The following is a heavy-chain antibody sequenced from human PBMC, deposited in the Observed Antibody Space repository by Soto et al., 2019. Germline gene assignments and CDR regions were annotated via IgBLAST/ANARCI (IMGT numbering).Heavy chain of an antibody. CDR1: GFTFSSYG. CDR3: ARESTTVTVQH. V-gene: IGHV3-33*01. Sequence: QVQLVESGGGVVQPGRSLRLSCAASGFTFSSYGMHWVRQAPGKGLEWVAVIWYDGSNKYYADSVKGRFTISRDNSKNTLYLQMNSLRAEDTAVYYCARESTTVTVQHWGQGTLVTVSS. CDR2: IWYDGSNK. D-gene: IGHD4-17*01. J-gene: IGHJ1*01.